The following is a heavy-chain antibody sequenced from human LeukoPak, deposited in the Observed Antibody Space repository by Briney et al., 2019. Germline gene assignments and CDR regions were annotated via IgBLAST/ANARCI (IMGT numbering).Heavy chain of an antibody. CDR2: IKQDGSEK. Sequence: GGSLRLSCAASGFTFSSYWMSWVRQAPGKGLEWVANIKQDGSEKYYVDSVKGRFTISRDNAKNSLYLQMNSLRAEDTAVYYCARERRVVVVAATDYYYGKDVWGKGTTVTVSS. CDR3: ARERRVVVVAATDYYYGKDV. V-gene: IGHV3-7*03. D-gene: IGHD2-15*01. J-gene: IGHJ6*04. CDR1: GFTFSSYW.